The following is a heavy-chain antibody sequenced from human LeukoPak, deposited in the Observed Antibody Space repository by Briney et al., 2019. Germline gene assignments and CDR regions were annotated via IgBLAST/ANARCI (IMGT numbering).Heavy chain of an antibody. Sequence: PGGSLRLSCAASGFTFSNYWMHWVRQDPGKGLVWVSFINPDGSTTNYADSVKGRFTISRDNAKNALYLQMNSLRAEDTAVYYCASRGVVTGAFDIWGQGTMVTVSS. D-gene: IGHD2-15*01. CDR3: ASRGVVTGAFDI. V-gene: IGHV3-74*01. J-gene: IGHJ3*02. CDR2: INPDGSTT. CDR1: GFTFSNYW.